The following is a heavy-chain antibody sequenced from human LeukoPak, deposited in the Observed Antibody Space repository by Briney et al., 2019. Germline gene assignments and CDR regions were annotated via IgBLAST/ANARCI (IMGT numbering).Heavy chain of an antibody. CDR3: AGSFSLVRGITRFDY. V-gene: IGHV4-59*01. Sequence: SETLSLTCTVSGGSISSYYWSWIRQPPGNGLEWIGYIYDSGSSNYNPSLKSRVTISVDPSKNQFSLKLSSVTAADTAVYYCAGSFSLVRGITRFDYWGPGTLVTVSS. CDR2: IYDSGSS. D-gene: IGHD3-10*01. CDR1: GGSISSYY. J-gene: IGHJ4*02.